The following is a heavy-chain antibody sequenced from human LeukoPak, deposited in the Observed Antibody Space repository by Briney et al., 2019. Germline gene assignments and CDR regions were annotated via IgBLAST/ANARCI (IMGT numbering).Heavy chain of an antibody. CDR3: ARDPEDCGSTSCYVDFQH. Sequence: SVKVSCKASGGTFSSYAISWVRQAPGQGLEWMGGIIPIFGTANYAQKFQGRVTITADESTSTAYMELSSLRSEDTAVYYCARDPEDCGSTSCYVDFQHWGQGTLVTVSS. CDR1: GGTFSSYA. CDR2: IIPIFGTA. D-gene: IGHD2-2*01. V-gene: IGHV1-69*01. J-gene: IGHJ1*01.